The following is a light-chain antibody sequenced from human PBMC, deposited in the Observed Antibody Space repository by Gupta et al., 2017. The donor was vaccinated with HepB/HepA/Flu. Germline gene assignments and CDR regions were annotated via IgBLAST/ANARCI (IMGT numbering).Light chain of an antibody. J-gene: IGKJ2*04. Sequence: DIQMTQSPSSLSASVGDRVTITCRASQSISSYLNWYQQKPGKAPKLLIYAASSLQSGVPSRFSGSGDGTDFTLTISSLQPEDFATYYCQQSYSTPPERSFGQGTKLEIK. CDR3: QQSYSTPPERS. CDR2: AAS. CDR1: QSISSY. V-gene: IGKV1-39*01.